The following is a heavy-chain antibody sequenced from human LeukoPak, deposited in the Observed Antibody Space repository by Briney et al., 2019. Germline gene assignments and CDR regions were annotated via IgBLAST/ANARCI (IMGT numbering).Heavy chain of an antibody. CDR1: GGSISSYY. Sequence: SSETLSLTCTVSGGSISSYYWSRIRQTPGKGLEWIGDIYYGGSTNYNPSLKSRVTISVDTSKNQFSLKLNSVTAADTAVYYCARRNDFGIWGQGTMVTVSS. J-gene: IGHJ3*02. CDR3: ARRNDFGI. V-gene: IGHV4-59*08. CDR2: IYYGGST.